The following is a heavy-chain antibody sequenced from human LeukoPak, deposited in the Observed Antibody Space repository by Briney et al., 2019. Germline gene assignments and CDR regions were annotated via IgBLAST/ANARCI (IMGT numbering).Heavy chain of an antibody. CDR2: MYHSGNT. CDR3: ATRANSET. V-gene: IGHV4-30-2*05. D-gene: IGHD4-23*01. J-gene: IGHJ4*02. CDR1: GDSISSGTYY. Sequence: SQTLSLTCTVSGDSISSGTYYYSWIRQSPGKGLEWIGYMYHSGNTFYNPSLKSRVTISVDNSKNLFSLRLNSVTAADTAVYYCATRANSETWGQGALVTVSS.